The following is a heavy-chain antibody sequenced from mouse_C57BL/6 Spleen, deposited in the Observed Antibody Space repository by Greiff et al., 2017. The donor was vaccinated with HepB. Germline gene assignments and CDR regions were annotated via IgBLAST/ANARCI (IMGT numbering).Heavy chain of an antibody. V-gene: IGHV5-17*01. CDR3: ARGGLYAMDY. CDR1: GFTFSDYG. Sequence: DVQLVESGGGLVKPGGSLKLSCAASGFTFSDYGMHWVRQAPEKGLEWVAYISSGSSTIYYADTVKGRFTISRDNAKNTLFLQMTSLRSEDTAMYYCARGGLYAMDYWGQGTSVTVSS. CDR2: ISSGSSTI. J-gene: IGHJ4*01.